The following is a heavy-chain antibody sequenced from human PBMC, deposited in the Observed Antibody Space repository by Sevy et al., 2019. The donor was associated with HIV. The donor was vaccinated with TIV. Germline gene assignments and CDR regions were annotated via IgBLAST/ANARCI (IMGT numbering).Heavy chain of an antibody. CDR3: ATVGLRYYSGASSYQGDWFDP. CDR1: GYTLTKLS. CDR2: FDPQDGET. Sequence: VSVKVSCKVSGYTLTKLSIHWVRQAPGKGLEWMGDFDPQDGETIYAERFQGRLTMTVDTSTDTAYMEQSSLTSEDTAVYYCATVGLRYYSGASSYQGDWFDPWGQGTLVTVSS. V-gene: IGHV1-24*01. D-gene: IGHD2-15*01. J-gene: IGHJ5*02.